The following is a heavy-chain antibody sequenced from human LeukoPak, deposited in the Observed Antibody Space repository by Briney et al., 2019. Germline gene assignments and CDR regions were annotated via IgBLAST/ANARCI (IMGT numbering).Heavy chain of an antibody. V-gene: IGHV1-69*05. CDR3: ARSDYGDWINFDY. CDR1: GGTFSSYA. D-gene: IGHD4-17*01. CDR2: IIPIFGTA. Sequence: SVKVSCKASGGTFSSYAISWVRQAPGQGLEWMGRIIPIFGTANYAQKFQGRVTITTDESTSTAYMELSSLRSEDTAVYYCARSDYGDWINFDYWGQGTLVTVSS. J-gene: IGHJ4*02.